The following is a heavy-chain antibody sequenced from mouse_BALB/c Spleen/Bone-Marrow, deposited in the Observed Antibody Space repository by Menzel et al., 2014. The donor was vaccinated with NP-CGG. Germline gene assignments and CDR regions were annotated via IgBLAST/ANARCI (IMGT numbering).Heavy chain of an antibody. D-gene: IGHD1-1*01. Sequence: VMLVESGAELARPGASVKMSCQASGYTFTRYTMHWEKQRPGQGLEWIGYINPSSAYTNYNQKFKDKATLTADKSSSXAYMQLSSLTSEDSAVYYCTIRYYAMDYWGQGTSVTVSS. CDR3: TIRYYAMDY. J-gene: IGHJ4*01. CDR2: INPSSAYT. V-gene: IGHV1-4*01. CDR1: GYTFTRYT.